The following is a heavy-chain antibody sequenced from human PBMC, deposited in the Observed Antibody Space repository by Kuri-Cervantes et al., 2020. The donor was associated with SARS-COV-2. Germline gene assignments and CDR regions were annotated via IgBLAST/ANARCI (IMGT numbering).Heavy chain of an antibody. V-gene: IGHV4-34*01. CDR2: INQSGNP. Sequence: SQTLSLTCAVYGGSFSGYYWSWIRQSPGKGLEWIGEINQSGNPSYNPSLKSRVTISVDTSKNQFSLKLSSVTAADTAVYYCARYFAVTTYNWFDPWGQGTLVTVSS. CDR3: ARYFAVTTYNWFDP. J-gene: IGHJ5*02. D-gene: IGHD4-11*01. CDR1: GGSFSGYY.